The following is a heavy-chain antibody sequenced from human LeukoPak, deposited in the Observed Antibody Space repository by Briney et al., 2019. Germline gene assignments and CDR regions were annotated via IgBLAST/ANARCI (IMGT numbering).Heavy chain of an antibody. CDR2: IYYSGST. D-gene: IGHD3-10*01. Sequence: SETLSLTCTVSGVSITSYYWSWIRQPPGKGLEWIGFIYYSGSTDYNPSLKSRVTISVDTSKNQFSLKLSAVTAADTAVYYCASVRRGFGESSKYYSYYYMDVWGNGTTVPIS. J-gene: IGHJ6*03. V-gene: IGHV4-59*08. CDR3: ASVRRGFGESSKYYSYYYMDV. CDR1: GVSITSYY.